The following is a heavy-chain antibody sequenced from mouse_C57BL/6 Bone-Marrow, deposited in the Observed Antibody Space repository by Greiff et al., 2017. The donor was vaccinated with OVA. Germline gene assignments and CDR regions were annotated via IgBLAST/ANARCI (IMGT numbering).Heavy chain of an antibody. Sequence: QVQLQQSGAELVRPGASVTLSCKASGYTFTDYEMHWVKQTPVHGLEWIGAIDPETGGTAYNQKFKGKAILTADKSSSTAYMELRSLTSEDSAVYYCTRPLYYGSSPAWFAYWGQGTLVTVSA. J-gene: IGHJ3*01. D-gene: IGHD1-1*01. V-gene: IGHV1-15*01. CDR1: GYTFTDYE. CDR2: IDPETGGT. CDR3: TRPLYYGSSPAWFAY.